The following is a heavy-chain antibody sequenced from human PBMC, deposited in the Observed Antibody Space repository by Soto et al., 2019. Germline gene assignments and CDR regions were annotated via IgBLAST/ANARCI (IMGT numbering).Heavy chain of an antibody. CDR1: GFSVRSSQ. Sequence: GGSLRLSCAASGFSVRSSQMSWVRQAPGKGLEWVSVIFIDGTTHYGVSVKGRFTISRDSARNTLYLQMDSLRAEDTAVYYCARERRSTRTPYYYAMDVWGQGTTVTVSS. D-gene: IGHD2-2*01. CDR2: IFIDGTT. CDR3: ARERRSTRTPYYYAMDV. J-gene: IGHJ6*02. V-gene: IGHV3-53*05.